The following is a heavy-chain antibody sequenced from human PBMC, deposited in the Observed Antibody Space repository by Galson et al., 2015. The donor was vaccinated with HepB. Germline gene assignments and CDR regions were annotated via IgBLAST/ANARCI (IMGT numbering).Heavy chain of an antibody. CDR1: GYSFTSYW. CDR3: ARPSKYYDSSGLNDAFDI. CDR2: IYPGDSDT. J-gene: IGHJ3*02. D-gene: IGHD3-22*01. Sequence: QSGAEVKKPGESLKISCKGSGYSFTSYWIGWVRQTPGKGLEWMGIIYPGDSDTRYSPSFQGQVTISADKSISTAYLQWSSLKASGTAMYYCARPSKYYDSSGLNDAFDIWGQGTMVTVSS. V-gene: IGHV5-51*01.